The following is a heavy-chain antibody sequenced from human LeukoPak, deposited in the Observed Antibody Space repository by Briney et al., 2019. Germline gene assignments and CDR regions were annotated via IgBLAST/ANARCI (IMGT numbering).Heavy chain of an antibody. CDR1: GFTFSSHY. CDR2: ISSSGSNT. J-gene: IGHJ5*02. V-gene: IGHV3-23*01. D-gene: IGHD4-17*01. CDR3: AKDAAGTRIPFDL. Sequence: GGSLRLSCEASGFTFSSHYMSWVRQAPGKGLEWVSGISSSGSNTYYADSVKGRFTISRDSSKNTLYLQMNSLRAEDTALYYCAKDAAGTRIPFDLWGQGTLVTVSS.